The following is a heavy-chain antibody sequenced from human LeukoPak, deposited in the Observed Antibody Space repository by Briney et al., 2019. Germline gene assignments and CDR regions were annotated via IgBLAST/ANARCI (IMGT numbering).Heavy chain of an antibody. CDR3: ARDIGSGSSLSFVY. D-gene: IGHD3-10*01. CDR2: ISGYNGDT. V-gene: IGHV1-18*01. Sequence: GASVKVSCKASGYTFTSYGISWVRLAPGQGLEWMGWISGYNGDTYYAQKFQGTVTMTTDTSTSTAYMELRSLRSDDTAIYYCARDIGSGSSLSFVYWGQGTLVTVSS. CDR1: GYTFTSYG. J-gene: IGHJ4*02.